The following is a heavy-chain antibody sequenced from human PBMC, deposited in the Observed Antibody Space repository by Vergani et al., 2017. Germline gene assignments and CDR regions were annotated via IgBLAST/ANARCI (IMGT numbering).Heavy chain of an antibody. D-gene: IGHD6-19*01. V-gene: IGHV3-30-3*01. CDR1: GFTFSSYA. Sequence: QVQLVESGGGVVQPGRSLRLSCAASGFTFSSYAMHWVRQAPGKGLEWVAVISYDGSNKYYADSVKGRFTISRDNSKNTLYLQMNSLRAEDTAVYYCARERWGSSGWTDGDAFDIWGQGTMVTVSS. J-gene: IGHJ3*02. CDR3: ARERWGSSGWTDGDAFDI. CDR2: ISYDGSNK.